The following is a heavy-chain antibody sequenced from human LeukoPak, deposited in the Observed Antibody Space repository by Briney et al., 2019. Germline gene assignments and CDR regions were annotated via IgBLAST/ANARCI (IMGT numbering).Heavy chain of an antibody. D-gene: IGHD2-15*01. Sequence: PGESLRLSCAVSGFSFSNYWMHWVRQDPGKGLVWVSYISSDGSVTKYAASVKGRFTISRDNAKNTLYLQMNSLRAEDTAVYYCAKQLGYCSDGSCYFPYWGQGTLVTVSS. CDR1: GFSFSNYW. CDR3: AKQLGYCSDGSCYFPY. CDR2: ISSDGSVT. V-gene: IGHV3-74*03. J-gene: IGHJ4*02.